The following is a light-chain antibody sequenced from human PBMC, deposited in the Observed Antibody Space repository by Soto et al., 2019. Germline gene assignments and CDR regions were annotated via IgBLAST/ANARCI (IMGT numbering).Light chain of an antibody. CDR3: CSYAGSYTFV. CDR1: SSDFGGYNY. CDR2: DVS. V-gene: IGLV2-11*01. Sequence: QSALTQPRSVSGYPRQSVTISCTGSSSDFGGYNYVSWYQQHPGKAPQLIIYDVSKRPSGVPDRFSGSKSGNTASLTISGLQAEVEADYYCCSYAGSYTFVFGTGTKVTVL. J-gene: IGLJ1*01.